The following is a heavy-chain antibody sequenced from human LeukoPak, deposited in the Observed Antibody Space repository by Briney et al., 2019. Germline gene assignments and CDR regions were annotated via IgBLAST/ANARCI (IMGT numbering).Heavy chain of an antibody. CDR2: ISSSGSTI. CDR3: AINGGGDSGYGNFDY. V-gene: IGHV3-48*03. Sequence: GGSLRLSCAASGFTFSSYEMNWVRQAPGKGLEWVSYISSSGSTIYYADSVKGRFTTSRDNAKNSLYLQMNSLRAEDTAFYYCAINGGGDSGYGNFDYWGQGTLVTVSS. J-gene: IGHJ4*02. D-gene: IGHD5-12*01. CDR1: GFTFSSYE.